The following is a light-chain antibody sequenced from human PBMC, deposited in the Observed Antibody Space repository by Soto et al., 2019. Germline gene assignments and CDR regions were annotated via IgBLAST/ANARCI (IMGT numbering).Light chain of an antibody. CDR2: DAS. Sequence: SPRTITEYVGDSVTITCRASQSISTSLAWYQQKPGRAPKLLIYDASSLESGVPSRFSGSGSGTEFTLTVSSLQPDDFATYYCQQYNNYRTFGQGTKVDMK. CDR1: QSISTS. J-gene: IGKJ1*01. V-gene: IGKV1-5*01. CDR3: QQYNNYRT.